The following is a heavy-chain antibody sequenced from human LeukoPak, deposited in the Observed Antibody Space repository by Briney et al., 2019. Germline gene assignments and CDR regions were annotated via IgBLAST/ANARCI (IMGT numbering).Heavy chain of an antibody. Sequence: GASVKVTCKASGFTFASYGFNLVRQAPGQGLEWMGWISAYSGNTNFAQKFQGRVTMTTDTSTRTVYMELRSLRSDDTAVYYCARDGVEMATYYYYAMDVWGQGTTVTVSS. CDR1: GFTFASYG. V-gene: IGHV1-18*04. CDR2: ISAYSGNT. J-gene: IGHJ6*02. D-gene: IGHD5-24*01. CDR3: ARDGVEMATYYYYAMDV.